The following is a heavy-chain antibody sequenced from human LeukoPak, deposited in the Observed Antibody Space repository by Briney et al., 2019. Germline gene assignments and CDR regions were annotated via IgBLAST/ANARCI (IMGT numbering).Heavy chain of an antibody. CDR2: IYTSGST. CDR3: ARGSYSSGWSPGYYFDY. V-gene: IGHV4-61*02. J-gene: IGHJ4*02. D-gene: IGHD6-19*01. Sequence: PSQTLSLTCTVSGGSISSCSYYWSWIRQPAGKGLEWIGRIYTSGSTNYNPSLKSRVTISVDTSKNQFSLKLSSVTAADTAVYYCARGSYSSGWSPGYYFDYWGQGTLVTVSS. CDR1: GGSISSCSYY.